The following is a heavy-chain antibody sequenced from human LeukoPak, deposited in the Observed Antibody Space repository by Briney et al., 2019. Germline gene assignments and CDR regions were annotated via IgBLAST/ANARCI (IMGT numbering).Heavy chain of an antibody. Sequence: SETLSLTCTVSSVSLTNYYWSWIRQPPGKGLEWIGYIFFSGTTNYNPSLKSRVTISVDTSKNQFSLKMTSVTAADTAVYFCARVGSGGAWSDFWGQGTLVTVSS. CDR2: IFFSGTT. CDR1: SVSLTNYY. CDR3: ARVGSGGAWSDF. V-gene: IGHV4-59*01. D-gene: IGHD6-19*01. J-gene: IGHJ4*02.